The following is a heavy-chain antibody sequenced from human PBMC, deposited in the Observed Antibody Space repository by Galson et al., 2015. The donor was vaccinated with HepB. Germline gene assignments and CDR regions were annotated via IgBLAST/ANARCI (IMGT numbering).Heavy chain of an antibody. CDR2: IYYSGST. Sequence: ETLSLTCTVSGGSINSITNYWGWIRQPPVKGLEWIGSIYYSGSTYYSPSLKSRGTISVDTSKNQFSLRLTSVTAADTAVYYCARQGVTFGELFSPSHPDYWGQGTLVTVSS. CDR3: ARQGVTFGELFSPSHPDY. V-gene: IGHV4-39*01. D-gene: IGHD3-10*01. J-gene: IGHJ4*02. CDR1: GGSINSITNY.